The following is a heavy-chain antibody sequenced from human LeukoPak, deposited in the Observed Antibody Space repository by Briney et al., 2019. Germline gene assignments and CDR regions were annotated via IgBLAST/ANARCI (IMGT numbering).Heavy chain of an antibody. D-gene: IGHD3-10*01. CDR1: GFTFSSYG. CDR2: IWYDGSNK. CDR3: ARDLRTMVRGVITGGFDY. J-gene: IGHJ4*02. Sequence: PGRSLRLSCAASGFTFSSYGMHWVRQAPGKGLEWVAVIWYDGSNKYYADSVKGRITISRDNSKNTLYLQMNSLRAEDTAVYYCARDLRTMVRGVITGGFDYWGQGTLVTVSS. V-gene: IGHV3-33*01.